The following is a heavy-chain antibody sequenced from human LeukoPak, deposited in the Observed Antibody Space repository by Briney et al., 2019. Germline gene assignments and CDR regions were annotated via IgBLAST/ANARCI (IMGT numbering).Heavy chain of an antibody. V-gene: IGHV1-2*02. Sequence: GASVKVSCKASGYTFTGYYIHWVRQAPGQGLEWMGWINPNSGGTNYAQKFQGRVTMTRDTSISTAYMELSRLRSDDTAVYYCARTNYYYYGMDVWGQGTTVTVSS. CDR3: ARTNYYYYGMDV. CDR2: INPNSGGT. J-gene: IGHJ6*02. CDR1: GYTFTGYY.